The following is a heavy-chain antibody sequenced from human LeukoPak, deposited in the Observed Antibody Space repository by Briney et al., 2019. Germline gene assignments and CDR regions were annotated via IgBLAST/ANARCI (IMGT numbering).Heavy chain of an antibody. Sequence: PGGSLRLSCAASGFTFSSYAMHWVRQAPGKGLEYVSAISSNGGSTYYANSVKGRFTISRDNSKNTLYLQMGSLRAEDMAVYYCARAPIVVVAATPTFDYWGQGTLVTVSS. J-gene: IGHJ4*02. D-gene: IGHD2-15*01. CDR2: ISSNGGST. CDR1: GFTFSSYA. V-gene: IGHV3-64*01. CDR3: ARAPIVVVAATPTFDY.